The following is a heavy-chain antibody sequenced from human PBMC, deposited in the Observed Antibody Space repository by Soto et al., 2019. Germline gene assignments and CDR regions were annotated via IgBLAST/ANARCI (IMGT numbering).Heavy chain of an antibody. J-gene: IGHJ6*02. V-gene: IGHV3-48*02. CDR2: ISSSSSTI. Sequence: GGSLRLSCAASGFTFSSYSMNWVRQAPGKGLEWVSYISSSSSTIYYADSVKGRFTISRDNAKNSLYLQMNSLRDEDTAVYYCARARVRSYYGFAYYYGMDVWGQGTTVTVSS. CDR1: GFTFSSYS. D-gene: IGHD1-26*01. CDR3: ARARVRSYYGFAYYYGMDV.